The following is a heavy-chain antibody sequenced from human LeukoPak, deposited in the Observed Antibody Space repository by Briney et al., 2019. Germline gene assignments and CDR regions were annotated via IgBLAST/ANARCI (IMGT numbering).Heavy chain of an antibody. D-gene: IGHD4-17*01. CDR1: SGSISSGGYY. J-gene: IGHJ4*02. V-gene: IGHV4-31*03. CDR3: VRDADGDYVR. Sequence: PSETLSLTCTVSSGSISSGGYYWSWIRQHPGKGLEWIGYIYYSGSTYYNPSLKSRVTISVDTSKNQFSLKLSSVTAADTAVYYCVRDADGDYVRWGQGTLVTVSS. CDR2: IYYSGST.